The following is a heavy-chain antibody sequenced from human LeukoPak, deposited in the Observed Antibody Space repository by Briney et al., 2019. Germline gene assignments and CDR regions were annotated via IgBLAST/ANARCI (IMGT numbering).Heavy chain of an antibody. Sequence: PGGSLRLSCAASGFTFSSYAMSWVRQAPGKGLEWVSAISGRGGSTYYAHSVKGRFTISRDNSKNTLYLQMNSLRAEGTAVYYCATDIVVVPDAMGVPYFDYWGQGTLVTVSS. V-gene: IGHV3-23*01. CDR1: GFTFSSYA. J-gene: IGHJ4*02. D-gene: IGHD2-2*01. CDR3: ATDIVVVPDAMGVPYFDY. CDR2: ISGRGGST.